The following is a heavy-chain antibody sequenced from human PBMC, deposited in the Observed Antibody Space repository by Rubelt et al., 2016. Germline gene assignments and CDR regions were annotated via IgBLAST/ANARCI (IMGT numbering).Heavy chain of an antibody. V-gene: IGHV3-30*04. D-gene: IGHD3-9*01. Sequence: AMHWVRQAPGKGLEWVAVISYDGSNKYYADSVKGRFTISRDNSKNTLYLQMNSLRAEDTAVYYCARDWNADLRYFEWLSLAFDIWGQGTMVTVSS. CDR3: ARDWNADLRYFEWLSLAFDI. CDR2: ISYDGSNK. CDR1: A. J-gene: IGHJ3*02.